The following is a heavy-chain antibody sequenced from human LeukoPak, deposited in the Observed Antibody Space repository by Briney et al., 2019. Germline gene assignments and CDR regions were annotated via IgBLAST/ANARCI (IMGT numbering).Heavy chain of an antibody. CDR2: ISSSSNKV. V-gene: IGHV3-21*05. CDR1: GFAISDYS. Sequence: GGSLRLSCAASGFAISDYSMNWVRQVPGKGLEWVSYISSSSNKVYYADSVKGRFTISRDNAKNTLYLQMNSLRAEDTAVYYCAREVSGSYELDYWGQGTLVTVSS. J-gene: IGHJ4*02. CDR3: AREVSGSYELDY. D-gene: IGHD1-26*01.